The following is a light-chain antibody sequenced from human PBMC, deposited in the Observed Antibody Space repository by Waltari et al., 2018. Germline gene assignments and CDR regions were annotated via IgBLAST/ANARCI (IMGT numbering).Light chain of an antibody. CDR3: QHYVRLPVT. CDR2: GAS. Sequence: IVLTQSPGTLSLSPGERATLSCRASQSVSRTLACYQQKPGQAPRLLIYGASTRAAGIPDRFSGSGSGTDFSLTISRLEPEDFAVYYCQHYVRLPVTFGQGTKVEIK. V-gene: IGKV3-20*01. CDR1: QSVSRT. J-gene: IGKJ1*01.